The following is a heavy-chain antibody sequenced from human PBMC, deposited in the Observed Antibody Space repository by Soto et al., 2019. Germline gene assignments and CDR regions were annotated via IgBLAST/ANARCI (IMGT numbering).Heavy chain of an antibody. V-gene: IGHV3-13*01. CDR2: IGTAGDT. CDR1: GFTFSSYD. Sequence: LRLSCAASGFTFSSYDMHWVRQATGKGLEWVSAIGTAGDTYYPGSVKGRFTISRENAKNSLYLQMNSLRAGDTAVYYCARALTTGGFDYWGQGTLVTVSS. D-gene: IGHD4-17*01. CDR3: ARALTTGGFDY. J-gene: IGHJ4*02.